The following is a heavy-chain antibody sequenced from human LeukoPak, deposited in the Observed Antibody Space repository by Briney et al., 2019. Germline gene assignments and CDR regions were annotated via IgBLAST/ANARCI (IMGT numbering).Heavy chain of an antibody. CDR3: ARVTTYPY. J-gene: IGHJ4*02. Sequence: SETLSLTCAVYGESFSGYFWSWIRQPPGKGLEWIGSIYYSGSTYYNPSLKGRVTISVDTSKNQFSLKLSSVTAADTAVYYCARVTTYPYWGQGTLVTVSS. V-gene: IGHV4-34*01. D-gene: IGHD4-17*01. CDR2: IYYSGST. CDR1: GESFSGYF.